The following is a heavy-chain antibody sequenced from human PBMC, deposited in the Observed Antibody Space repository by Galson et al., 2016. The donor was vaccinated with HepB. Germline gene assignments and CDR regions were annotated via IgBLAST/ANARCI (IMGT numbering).Heavy chain of an antibody. V-gene: IGHV1-8*01. CDR1: GYTFTNYD. J-gene: IGHJ5*02. D-gene: IGHD4-23*01. Sequence: SVKVSCKASGYTFTNYDINWVRQATGQGLEWLGWMSPNSGNTGYAQNFQGRVTLIRDTSISTAYMELSSLRSDDTAVYYCARDYGGNSGWSDPWGQGTLVTVSS. CDR3: ARDYGGNSGWSDP. CDR2: MSPNSGNT.